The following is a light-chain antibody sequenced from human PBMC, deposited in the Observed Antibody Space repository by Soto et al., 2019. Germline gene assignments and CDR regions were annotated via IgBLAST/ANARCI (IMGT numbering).Light chain of an antibody. J-gene: IGKJ1*01. Sequence: IQMTQSPSSLAASVGDRITITCRASQTISTYVNWYRQKSGAAPELLLYDASTLQSGVPSRFSGGASGTAFTLTISSLQLEDFATYYGQQTYNTPLTFGQGTKVEIK. CDR3: QQTYNTPLT. V-gene: IGKV1-39*01. CDR1: QTISTY. CDR2: DAS.